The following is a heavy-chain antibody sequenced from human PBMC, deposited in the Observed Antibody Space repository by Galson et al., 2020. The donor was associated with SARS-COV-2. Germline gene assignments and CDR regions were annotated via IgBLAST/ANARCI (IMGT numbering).Heavy chain of an antibody. CDR2: ISVDNGNR. V-gene: IGHV1-18*01. J-gene: IGHJ6*02. D-gene: IGHD1-1*01. CDR1: GFTFTSYG. Sequence: ASVKVSCKASGFTFTSYGISWVRQAPGQGLEWMGWISVDNGNRNHAQKFQGRVTMTTDTSTSTAYMELRNLRSDDTAGYYCAREGGYSWNYGMDVWGQGTTVTVSS. CDR3: AREGGYSWNYGMDV.